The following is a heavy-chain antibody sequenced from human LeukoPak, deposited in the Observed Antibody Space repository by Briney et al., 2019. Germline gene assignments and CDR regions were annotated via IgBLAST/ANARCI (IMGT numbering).Heavy chain of an antibody. CDR1: GFTFSNYW. Sequence: GGSLRLSCAASGFTFSNYWMSWVRQAPGKGLEWVANIKQDGSEMYSVDSVKGRFTISRDNAKNSLYLQMNSLRAEDTAVYYCARDFRNSYGPTSYYFDYWGQGTLVTVSS. V-gene: IGHV3-7*04. CDR3: ARDFRNSYGPTSYYFDY. J-gene: IGHJ4*02. CDR2: IKQDGSEM. D-gene: IGHD5-18*01.